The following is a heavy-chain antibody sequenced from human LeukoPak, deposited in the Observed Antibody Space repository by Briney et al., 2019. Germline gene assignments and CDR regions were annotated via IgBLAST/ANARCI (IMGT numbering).Heavy chain of an antibody. D-gene: IGHD3-22*01. CDR2: IRTSAASAYNT. V-gene: IGHV3-48*02. CDR3: ARDQRLAFDY. J-gene: IGHJ4*02. Sequence: GGSLRLSCAASGFTFTDYPMNWVRQAPGRGVEWVANIRTSAASAYNTNYADSVQGRVIISRDDAKKTLYLHMNGLRDDDTAVYYCARDQRLAFDYWGQGILVTVSS. CDR1: GFTFTDYP.